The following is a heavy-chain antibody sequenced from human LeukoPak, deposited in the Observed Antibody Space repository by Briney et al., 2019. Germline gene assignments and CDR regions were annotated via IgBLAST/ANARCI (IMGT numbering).Heavy chain of an antibody. CDR3: ARVLLWFGELFDY. D-gene: IGHD3-10*01. J-gene: IGHJ4*02. CDR2: IRYDGSNK. CDR1: GFTFSSYA. Sequence: GGSLRLSCAVSGFTFSSYAMHWVRQAPGKGLEWVAFIRYDGSNKYYADSVKGRFTISRDNAKNSLYLQMNSLRAEDTALYYCARVLLWFGELFDYWGQGTLVTVSS. V-gene: IGHV3-30*02.